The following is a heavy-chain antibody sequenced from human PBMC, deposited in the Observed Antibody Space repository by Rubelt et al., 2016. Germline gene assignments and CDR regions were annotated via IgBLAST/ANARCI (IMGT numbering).Heavy chain of an antibody. CDR2: IFWGDDK. J-gene: IGHJ4*02. Sequence: QITLKESGPTLVKPTQTLTLSCAFSGFSLSTSGAGVGWIRQPPGKDLEWLAVIFWGDDKRYSPSLKSRLTITKDTSKNQVVLTMTNMDPVDTATYYCAHRLGESTTGGVFDYWGQGTPVTVSS. D-gene: IGHD3-16*01. CDR3: AHRLGESTTGGVFDY. CDR1: GFSLSTSGAG. V-gene: IGHV2-5*02.